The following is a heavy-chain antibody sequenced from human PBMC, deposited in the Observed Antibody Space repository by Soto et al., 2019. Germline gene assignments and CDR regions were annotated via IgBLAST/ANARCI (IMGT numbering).Heavy chain of an antibody. Sequence: ASVKVSCKASGYTFTSYAMHWVRQAPGQRLEWMGWINAGNGNTKYSQKFQGRVTITRDTSASTAYMELSSLRSEDTAVYYCARDLEMDYYYSYGMDVWGQGTTVTVS. J-gene: IGHJ6*02. CDR2: INAGNGNT. V-gene: IGHV1-3*01. D-gene: IGHD3-3*01. CDR3: ARDLEMDYYYSYGMDV. CDR1: GYTFTSYA.